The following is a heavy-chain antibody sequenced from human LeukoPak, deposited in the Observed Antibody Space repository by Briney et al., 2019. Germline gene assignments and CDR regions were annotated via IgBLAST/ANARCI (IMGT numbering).Heavy chain of an antibody. CDR2: INSDGSNT. CDR1: GFTFSTYW. Sequence: GGSLRLSCAASGFTFSTYWMHWVRQAPGKGLVWVPRINSDGSNTTYADSVKGRFTISRDNAKKTLYLQMNSLRADDTAVYYCARHPLKDWGQGTLVTVSS. V-gene: IGHV3-74*01. CDR3: ARHPLKD. J-gene: IGHJ4*02.